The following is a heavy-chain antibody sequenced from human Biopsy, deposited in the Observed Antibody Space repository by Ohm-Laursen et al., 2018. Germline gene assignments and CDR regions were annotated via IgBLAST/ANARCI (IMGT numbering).Heavy chain of an antibody. J-gene: IGHJ6*02. D-gene: IGHD3-9*01. CDR2: ITPNTGNP. CDR3: AGRPAYPSIDGYYGLDL. Sequence: SVTLSCTVSGSTFAGSYLHSVRQAPGRGLEWVGWITPNTGNPNYAETFQGRLTVTRDKSITTAYMELASLTFDDTAMYYCAGRPAYPSIDGYYGLDLWGQGTTVIVAS. V-gene: IGHV1-2*02. CDR1: GSTFAGSY.